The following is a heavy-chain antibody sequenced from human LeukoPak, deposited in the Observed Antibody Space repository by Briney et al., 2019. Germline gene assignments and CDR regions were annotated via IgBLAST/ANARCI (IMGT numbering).Heavy chain of an antibody. D-gene: IGHD6-25*01. CDR1: GYSFTNYW. J-gene: IGHJ4*02. CDR2: IYPGDSDT. Sequence: GESLKISCKGSGYSFTNYWIGWVRQMPGKGLEWMGMIYPGDSDTRYSPSFQGQVTVSAEKSISTASLQWSSLKASDTAMYYCVRPSSGWYFDYWGQGTLVTVSS. CDR3: VRPSSGWYFDY. V-gene: IGHV5-51*01.